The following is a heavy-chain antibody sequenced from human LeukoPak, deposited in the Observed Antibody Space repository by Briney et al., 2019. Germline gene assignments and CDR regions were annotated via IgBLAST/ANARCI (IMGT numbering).Heavy chain of an antibody. CDR1: GFSFSVYA. CDR3: AKPISGGLAVTADWFRP. J-gene: IGHJ5*02. Sequence: GGSLRLSCAASGFSFSVYAMSWLRQPPGKGLEWVSTINANSVSTSYAASVRGRFTISRDNAKDTVYLQLNRLSTDDTATYYCAKPISGGLAVTADWFRPWGQGTLVVVSS. D-gene: IGHD6-19*01. CDR2: INANSVST. V-gene: IGHV3-23*01.